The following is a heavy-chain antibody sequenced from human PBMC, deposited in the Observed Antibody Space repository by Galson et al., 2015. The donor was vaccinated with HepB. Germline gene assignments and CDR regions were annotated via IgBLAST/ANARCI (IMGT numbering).Heavy chain of an antibody. Sequence: SLRLSCAASGFTFSSYAMHWVRQAPGKGLEYVSAISSNGGSTYYADSVKGRLTISRDNSKNTLYLQMSSLRAEDTAVYYCVKWSDVDTAMVAYFDYWGQGTLVTVSS. J-gene: IGHJ4*02. CDR3: VKWSDVDTAMVAYFDY. D-gene: IGHD5-18*01. CDR2: ISSNGGST. CDR1: GFTFSSYA. V-gene: IGHV3-64D*09.